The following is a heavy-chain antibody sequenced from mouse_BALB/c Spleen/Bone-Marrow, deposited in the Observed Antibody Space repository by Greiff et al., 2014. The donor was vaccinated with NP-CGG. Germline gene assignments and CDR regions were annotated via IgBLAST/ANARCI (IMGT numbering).Heavy chain of an antibody. CDR3: SRGGNWDDFDY. D-gene: IGHD4-1*01. CDR2: ISSGSSII. V-gene: IGHV5-17*02. J-gene: IGHJ2*01. CDR1: GFTFSSFG. Sequence: EVQVEESGGGFVQPGGSRKLSCAASGFTFSSFGMHWVRQAPEKGLEWVAYISSGSSIIYYADTVKGRLTISRDDPKNTLFLQMTSLRSEDAAMYYCSRGGNWDDFDYWGQGTTLTVSS.